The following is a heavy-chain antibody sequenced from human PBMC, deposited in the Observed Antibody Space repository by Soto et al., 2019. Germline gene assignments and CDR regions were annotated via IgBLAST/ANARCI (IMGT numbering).Heavy chain of an antibody. J-gene: IGHJ4*02. CDR2: IYHSGST. Sequence: SETLSLTCTVSGGSISSGGYSWSWIRQPPGKGLEWIGYIYHSGSTYYNPSLKSRVTISVDTSKNQFSLKLSSVTAADTAVYYCAREFHTALSQWGQGTLVTVSS. D-gene: IGHD5-18*01. CDR1: GGSISSGGYS. CDR3: AREFHTALSQ. V-gene: IGHV4-30-2*05.